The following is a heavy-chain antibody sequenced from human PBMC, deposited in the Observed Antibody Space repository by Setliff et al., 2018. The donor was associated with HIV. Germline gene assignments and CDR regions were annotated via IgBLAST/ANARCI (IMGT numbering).Heavy chain of an antibody. Sequence: ASVKVSCKASGYTFTTYTLNWVRQAPGQGLEWMGWINTNTGNPTYAQGFTGRFVFSLDTSVSTAYLQISSLKAEDTAVYYCARAYSSSWSGWFDPWGQGTQVTVSS. J-gene: IGHJ5*02. D-gene: IGHD6-13*01. CDR2: INTNTGNP. CDR3: ARAYSSSWSGWFDP. V-gene: IGHV7-4-1*02. CDR1: GYTFTTYT.